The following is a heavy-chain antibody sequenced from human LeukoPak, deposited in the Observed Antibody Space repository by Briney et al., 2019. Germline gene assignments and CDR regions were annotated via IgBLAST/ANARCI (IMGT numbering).Heavy chain of an antibody. CDR1: GGSFSGYY. Sequence: PSETLSLTCAVYGGSFSGYYWSWIRQPPGKRLEWIGEINHSGSTNYNPSLKSRVTISVDTSKNQFSLKLSSVTAADTAVYYCAGGPLGTNGVSHWGQGTLVTVSS. CDR3: AGGPLGTNGVSH. J-gene: IGHJ4*02. CDR2: INHSGST. D-gene: IGHD2-8*01. V-gene: IGHV4-34*01.